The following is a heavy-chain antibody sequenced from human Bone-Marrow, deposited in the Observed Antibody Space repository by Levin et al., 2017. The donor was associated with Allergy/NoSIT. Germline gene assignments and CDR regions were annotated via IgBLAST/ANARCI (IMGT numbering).Heavy chain of an antibody. CDR3: GRSWGSGHSFDS. D-gene: IGHD3-16*01. J-gene: IGHJ4*02. Sequence: SETLSLTCTVSGGSVDSGRYYWSWIRQHPEKGLEWIGYIYYTGSTHYSPSLKSRVTMSVDTSNNQFSLKLTSVTAADTAVYYCGRSWGSGHSFDSWGQGTLVTVSS. CDR1: GGSVDSGRYY. CDR2: IYYTGST. V-gene: IGHV4-31*03.